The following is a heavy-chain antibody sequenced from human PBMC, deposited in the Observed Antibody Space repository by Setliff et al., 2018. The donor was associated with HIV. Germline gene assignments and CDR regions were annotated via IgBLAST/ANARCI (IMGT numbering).Heavy chain of an antibody. V-gene: IGHV3-7*01. J-gene: IGHJ4*02. CDR3: ARDLDYGDD. CDR1: GFTFSSYW. Sequence: PGGSLRLSCAGSGFTFSSYWMSWVRQAPGKGLEWVANIKQDGSEKYYVDSVKGRFTISRDNSKNTLYLQMNSLRAEDTAVYYCARDLDYGDDWGQGTLVTVSS. D-gene: IGHD3-16*01. CDR2: IKQDGSEK.